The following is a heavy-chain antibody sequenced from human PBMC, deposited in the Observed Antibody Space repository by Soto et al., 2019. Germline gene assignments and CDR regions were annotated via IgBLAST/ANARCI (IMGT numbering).Heavy chain of an antibody. CDR3: AKGEHGSYYDY. D-gene: IGHD1-26*01. Sequence: PGGSLRLSCAASGFTFSSYGMHWVRQAPGKGLEWVAVISYDGSNKYYADSVKGRFTISRDNSKNTLYLQMNSLRAEDTAVYYCAKGEHGSYYDYWGQGTLVTVSS. V-gene: IGHV3-30*18. CDR2: ISYDGSNK. CDR1: GFTFSSYG. J-gene: IGHJ4*02.